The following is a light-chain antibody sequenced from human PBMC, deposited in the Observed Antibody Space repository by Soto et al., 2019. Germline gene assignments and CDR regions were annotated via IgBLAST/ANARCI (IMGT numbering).Light chain of an antibody. Sequence: DVRMTQSPSSLSASVGDTITITCRASRTINTYLNWFQQKPGEPPRLLIYGASTLHDGVPSRFSGSGSGADFTLTISGLQPEDFATYYCQQRDTLLTFGGGTTVEV. CDR1: RTINTY. V-gene: IGKV1-39*01. J-gene: IGKJ4*01. CDR3: QQRDTLLT. CDR2: GAS.